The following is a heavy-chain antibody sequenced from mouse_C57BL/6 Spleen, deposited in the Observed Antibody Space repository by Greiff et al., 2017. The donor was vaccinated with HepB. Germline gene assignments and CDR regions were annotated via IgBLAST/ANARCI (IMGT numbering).Heavy chain of an antibody. J-gene: IGHJ4*01. CDR1: GYTFTSYT. CDR2: INPSSGYT. Sequence: VKLMESGAELARPGASVKMSCKASGYTFTSYTMHWVKQRPGQGLEWIGYINPSSGYTKYNQKFKDKATLTADKSSSTAYMQLSSLTSEDSAVYYCAREDGSSLYAMDYWGQGTSVTVSS. V-gene: IGHV1-4*01. D-gene: IGHD1-1*01. CDR3: AREDGSSLYAMDY.